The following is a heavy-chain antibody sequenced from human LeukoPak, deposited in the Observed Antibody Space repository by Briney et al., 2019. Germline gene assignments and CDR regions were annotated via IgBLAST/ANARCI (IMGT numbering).Heavy chain of an antibody. D-gene: IGHD2-2*02. J-gene: IGHJ4*02. Sequence: PSETLSLTCTVSGGSISSYYWSWIRQPAGKGLEWIGRIYTSGSTNYNPSLKSRVTMSVDTSKNQFSLKLSSVTAADTAVYYCAGKEPYCSSTSCYIWGQGTLVTVSS. V-gene: IGHV4-4*07. CDR2: IYTSGST. CDR3: AGKEPYCSSTSCYI. CDR1: GGSISSYY.